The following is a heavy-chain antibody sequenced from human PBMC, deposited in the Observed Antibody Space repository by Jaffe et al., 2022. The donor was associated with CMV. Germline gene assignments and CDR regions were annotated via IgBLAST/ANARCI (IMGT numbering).Heavy chain of an antibody. CDR1: GGSISSYY. V-gene: IGHV4-59*08. J-gene: IGHJ4*02. CDR2: IYYSGST. CDR3: ARHYVERNLIELTTPLWFDY. Sequence: QVQLQESGPGLVKPSETLSLTCTVSGGSISSYYWSWIRQPPGKGLEWIGYIYYSGSTNYNPSLKSRVTISVDTSKNQFSLKLSSVTAADTAVYYCARHYVERNLIELTTPLWFDYWGQGTLVTVSS. D-gene: IGHD1-1*01.